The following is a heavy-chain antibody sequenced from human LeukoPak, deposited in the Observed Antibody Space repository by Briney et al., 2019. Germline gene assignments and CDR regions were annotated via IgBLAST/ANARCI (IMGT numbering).Heavy chain of an antibody. Sequence: GGSLRLSCAASGFTFSSYSMNWVRQAPGKGLEWVSRINSDGSSTSYADSVKGRFTISRDNAKNTLYLQMNSLRAEDTAVYYCAREGVGRDKDFDYWGQGTLVTVSS. J-gene: IGHJ4*02. D-gene: IGHD1-26*01. CDR2: INSDGSST. CDR1: GFTFSSYS. CDR3: AREGVGRDKDFDY. V-gene: IGHV3-74*01.